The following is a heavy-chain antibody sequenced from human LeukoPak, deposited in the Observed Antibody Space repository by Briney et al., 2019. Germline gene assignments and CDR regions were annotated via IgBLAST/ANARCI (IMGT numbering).Heavy chain of an antibody. CDR2: ISSSGSTI. CDR3: ARDRGLYGMDV. CDR1: GFTVSSNY. J-gene: IGHJ6*02. D-gene: IGHD2-15*01. Sequence: GGSLRLSCAASGFTVSSNYMSWVRQAPGKGLEWVSYISSSGSTIHYADSVKGRFTISRDNAKNSLYLQMNSLRAEDTAVYYCARDRGLYGMDVWGQGTTVTVSS. V-gene: IGHV3-11*04.